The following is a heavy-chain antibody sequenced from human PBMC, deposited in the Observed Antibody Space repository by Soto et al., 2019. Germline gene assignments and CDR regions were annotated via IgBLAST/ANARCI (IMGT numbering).Heavy chain of an antibody. J-gene: IGHJ3*02. CDR2: IIPILGIA. CDR1: GGTFSSYT. D-gene: IGHD4-17*01. CDR3: AKEHLRPDAFDI. Sequence: GASVKVSCKASGGTFSSYTISWVRQAPGQGLEWMGRIIPILGIANYAQKFQGRVTITADKSTSTAYMELSSLSSEDTAVYYCAKEHLRPDAFDIWGQGTMVTASS. V-gene: IGHV1-69*04.